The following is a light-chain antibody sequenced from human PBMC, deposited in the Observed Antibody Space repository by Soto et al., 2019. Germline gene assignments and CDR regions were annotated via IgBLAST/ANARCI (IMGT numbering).Light chain of an antibody. V-gene: IGKV2-30*01. CDR1: PSLEYSDGNTY. CDR2: KVS. CDR3: RQAAHWTYT. J-gene: IGKJ2*01. Sequence: EVVMTQSPLSLPVTLGQPASISCRSSPSLEYSDGNTYFNWFHQRPGQSPRRLSYKVSNRDSGVTDRFSGSGSGTDFPLKISGVEADDVGVYFCRQAAHWTYTFGRGTKLEIK.